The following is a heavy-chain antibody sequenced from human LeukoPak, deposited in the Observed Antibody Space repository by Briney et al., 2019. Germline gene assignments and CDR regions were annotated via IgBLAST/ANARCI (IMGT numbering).Heavy chain of an antibody. D-gene: IGHD3-10*01. CDR2: IYSGGST. J-gene: IGHJ1*01. CDR3: ARDTDYYGSGRHGYFDH. CDR1: GLTISNNF. Sequence: GGSLRLSCAASGLTISNNFMGWVRQAPGKGLEWVSLIYSGGSTYSSDSVKGRFTISRDNSKNTLHLQMNSLRAEDTAVYYCARDTDYYGSGRHGYFDHWGQGTLVTVSS. V-gene: IGHV3-66*01.